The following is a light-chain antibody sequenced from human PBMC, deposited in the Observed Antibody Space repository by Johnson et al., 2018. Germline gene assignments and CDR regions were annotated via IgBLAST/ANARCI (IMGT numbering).Light chain of an antibody. CDR3: GTWDSSLSAGNV. J-gene: IGLJ1*01. V-gene: IGLV1-51*02. CDR1: SSNIGNNY. Sequence: SAAPGQKVTISCSGSSSNIGNNYVSWYQQLPGTAPKLLIYENTKRPSGIPDRFSGSKSGTSATLGITGLQTGDEADYYCGTWDSSLSAGNVFGTGTKVTVL. CDR2: ENT.